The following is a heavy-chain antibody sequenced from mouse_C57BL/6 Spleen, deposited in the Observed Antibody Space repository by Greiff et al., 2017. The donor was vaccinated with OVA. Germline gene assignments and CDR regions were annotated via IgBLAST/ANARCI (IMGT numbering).Heavy chain of an antibody. V-gene: IGHV7-3*01. J-gene: IGHJ1*03. CDR3: ARSRLPWRYFDV. Sequence: DVMLVESGGGLVQPGGSLSLSCAASGFTFTDYYMSWVRQPPGKALEWLGFIRNKANGYTTEYSASVKGRFTISRDNSQSILDLQMNALRAEDSATYYCARSRLPWRYFDVWGTGTTVTVSS. CDR1: GFTFTDYY. D-gene: IGHD2-1*01. CDR2: IRNKANGYTT.